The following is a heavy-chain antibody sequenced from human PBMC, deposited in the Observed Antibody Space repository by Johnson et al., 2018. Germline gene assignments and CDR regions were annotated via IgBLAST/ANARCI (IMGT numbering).Heavy chain of an antibody. CDR2: IYYSGST. CDR3: AGRYYYDSSGYYTDYYYMDV. J-gene: IGHJ6*03. Sequence: QVQLQESGPGLVKPSETLSLTCTVSGGSISSYYWSWIRQPPGKGLEWIGYIYYSGSTNYNPSLKSRVTISVDTSKNQFSLKLSSVTAADPVVYYCAGRYYYDSSGYYTDYYYMDVWGKGTTVTVSS. V-gene: IGHV4-59*01. CDR1: GGSISSYY. D-gene: IGHD3-22*01.